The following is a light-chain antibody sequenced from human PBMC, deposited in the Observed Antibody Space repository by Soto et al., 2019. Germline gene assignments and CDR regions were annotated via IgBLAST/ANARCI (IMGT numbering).Light chain of an antibody. CDR1: RDVGSD. V-gene: IGKV1-6*01. CDR2: AAS. Sequence: TREPNSLCSWWGEKIIITCLASRDVGSDVSWYQQKPGQAPKLLIYAASNLYTGVPSRFSGSRSGTEFTLTISCLHSEDFAVYYCQRYNTWPLTFGGGTKVDIK. CDR3: QRYNTWPLT. J-gene: IGKJ4*01.